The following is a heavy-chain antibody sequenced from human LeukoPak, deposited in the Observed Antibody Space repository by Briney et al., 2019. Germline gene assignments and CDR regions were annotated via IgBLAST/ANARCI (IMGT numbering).Heavy chain of an antibody. CDR3: ARDFLSRWLQLFAPGVFDY. CDR1: GFTFSSHA. CDR2: ISYDGSNK. D-gene: IGHD5-24*01. V-gene: IGHV3-30-3*01. J-gene: IGHJ4*02. Sequence: PGGSLRLSCAASGFTFSSHAMHWVRQAPGKGLEWVAVISYDGSNKYYADSVKGRFTISRDNSKNTLYLQMNSLRAEDTAVYYCARDFLSRWLQLFAPGVFDYWGQGTLVTVSS.